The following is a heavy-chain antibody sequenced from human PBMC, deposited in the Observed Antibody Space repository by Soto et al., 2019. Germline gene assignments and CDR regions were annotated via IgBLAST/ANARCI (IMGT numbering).Heavy chain of an antibody. CDR3: GRNYYDGGDRNFLDY. CDR2: INPISGGT. V-gene: IGHV1-2*02. Sequence: VASVKVSCKASGYTFNGYYIHWVRQAPGQGLEWMGWINPISGGTNYAQKFQGRVTMTRDTSIATVYMDLSRLKPDDTAFYYCGRNYYDGGDRNFLDYWGQGTLVPVSS. J-gene: IGHJ4*02. D-gene: IGHD3-22*01. CDR1: GYTFNGYY.